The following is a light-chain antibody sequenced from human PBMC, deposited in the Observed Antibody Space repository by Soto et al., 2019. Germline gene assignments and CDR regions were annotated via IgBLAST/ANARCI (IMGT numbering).Light chain of an antibody. V-gene: IGKV1-5*01. CDR3: QQYTSYST. CDR1: QSISSW. Sequence: DIEMPQSPSTLPASLGDRVPITCRASQSISSWLAWYQQKPGNAAKVLISAASSLQSGVPSRFSGGGSGTYFTLTICSLQPDDFATYYCQQYTSYSTFGQGTMVDIK. J-gene: IGKJ1*01. CDR2: AAS.